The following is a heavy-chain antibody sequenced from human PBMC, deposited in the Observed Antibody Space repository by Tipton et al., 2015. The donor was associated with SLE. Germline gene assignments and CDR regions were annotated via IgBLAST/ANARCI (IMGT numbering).Heavy chain of an antibody. CDR1: GGSISSSSYY. V-gene: IGHV4-39*07. D-gene: IGHD2-21*01. Sequence: TLSLTCTVSGGSISSSSYYWGWIRQPPGKGLEWIGSIYYSGSTYYNPSLKSRVTISVDTPKNQFSLKLSSVTAADTAVYYCARDFCGGDCSYAFDIWGQGTMVTVSS. CDR3: ARDFCGGDCSYAFDI. J-gene: IGHJ3*02. CDR2: IYYSGST.